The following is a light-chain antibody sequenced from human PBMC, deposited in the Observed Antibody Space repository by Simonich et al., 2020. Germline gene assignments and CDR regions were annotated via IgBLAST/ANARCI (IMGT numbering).Light chain of an antibody. Sequence: DIQMTQSPSTLSASVGDRVTITCRASQSISSWLAWYQQKPGKAPKLLIYKASSLESGVPSRFSGSGSGTEFTLTISRLQPEDIATYYCQQYDNLITFGQGTRLEIK. CDR3: QQYDNLIT. CDR2: KAS. J-gene: IGKJ5*01. CDR1: QSISSW. V-gene: IGKV1-5*03.